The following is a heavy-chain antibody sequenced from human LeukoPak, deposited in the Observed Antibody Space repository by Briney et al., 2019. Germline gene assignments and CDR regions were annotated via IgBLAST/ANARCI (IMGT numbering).Heavy chain of an antibody. CDR1: GYTFTGYY. CDR2: INPNSGGT. J-gene: IGHJ4*02. Sequence: ASVKVSCKASGYTFTGYYMHWVRQALGQGLEWMGWINPNSGGTNYAQKFQGRVTMTRDTSISTAYMELSRLRSDDTAVYYCARRPPYCSGGSCYSGAGGPSGYWGQGTLVTVSS. D-gene: IGHD2-15*01. CDR3: ARRPPYCSGGSCYSGAGGPSGY. V-gene: IGHV1-2*02.